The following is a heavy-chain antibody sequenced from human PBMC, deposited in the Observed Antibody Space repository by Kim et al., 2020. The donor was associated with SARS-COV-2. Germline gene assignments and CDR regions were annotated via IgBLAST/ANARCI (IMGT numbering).Heavy chain of an antibody. CDR2: ISWNSGSI. CDR3: AKGVTGTLRNNWFDP. CDR1: GFTFDDYA. Sequence: GGSLRLSCAASGFTFDDYAMHWVRQAPGKGLEWVSGISWNSGSIGYADSVKGRFTISRDNAKNSLYLQMNSLRAEDTALYYCAKGVTGTLRNNWFDPWGQGTLVTVSS. V-gene: IGHV3-9*01. J-gene: IGHJ5*02. D-gene: IGHD1-20*01.